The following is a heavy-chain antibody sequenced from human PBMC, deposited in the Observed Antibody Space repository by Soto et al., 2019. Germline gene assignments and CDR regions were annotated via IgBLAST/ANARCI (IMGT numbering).Heavy chain of an antibody. Sequence: GGSLRLSCAASGFTFSSYAMSWVRQAPGKGLEWVSGISGSGSSIHYADSVKGRFTISRDNSKNTLYLQMNSLRAEDTAIYFCAKDIVVVPAPNDAFDIWGQGTMVTVSS. V-gene: IGHV3-23*01. CDR2: ISGSGSSI. CDR3: AKDIVVVPAPNDAFDI. D-gene: IGHD2-2*01. CDR1: GFTFSSYA. J-gene: IGHJ3*02.